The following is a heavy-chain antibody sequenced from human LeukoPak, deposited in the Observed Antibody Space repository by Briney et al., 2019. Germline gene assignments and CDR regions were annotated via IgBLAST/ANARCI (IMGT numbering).Heavy chain of an antibody. CDR1: GGSISSYY. J-gene: IGHJ6*03. V-gene: IGHV4-59*01. CDR3: ARGFYGSGSYSPPYYYMDV. D-gene: IGHD3-10*01. CDR2: IYNSGST. Sequence: PSETLSLTCTVSGGSISSYYWSWIRQPPGKGLEWIGYIYNSGSTNYNPSLKSRVTISVDTSKNQFSLKLSSVTAADTAVYYCARGFYGSGSYSPPYYYMDVWGKGTTVTISS.